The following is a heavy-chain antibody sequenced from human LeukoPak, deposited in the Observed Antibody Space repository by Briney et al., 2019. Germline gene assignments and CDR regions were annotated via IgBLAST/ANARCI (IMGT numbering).Heavy chain of an antibody. J-gene: IGHJ4*02. CDR3: ARDRTMVRGVISALHDY. V-gene: IGHV3-30*04. CDR2: ISYDGSNK. Sequence: GGSLRLSCAASGFTFSSYAMHWVRPAPGKGLEWVAVISYDGSNKYYADSVKGRFTISRDNSKNTLYLQMNSLRAEDTAVYYCARDRTMVRGVISALHDYWGQGTLVTVSS. CDR1: GFTFSSYA. D-gene: IGHD3-10*01.